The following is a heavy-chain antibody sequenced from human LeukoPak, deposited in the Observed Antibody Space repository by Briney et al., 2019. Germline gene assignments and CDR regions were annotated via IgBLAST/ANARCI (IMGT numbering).Heavy chain of an antibody. CDR2: IYYSGST. CDR3: ARDLTDFWSGYYLLGAFDI. V-gene: IGHV4-30-4*08. Sequence: SETLSLTCTVSGGSISSGDYYWSWIRQPPGKGLEWIGYIYYSGSTYYNPSLKSRVTISVDTSKNQFSLKLSSVTAADTAVYYRARDLTDFWSGYYLLGAFDIWGQGTMVTVSS. D-gene: IGHD3-3*01. J-gene: IGHJ3*02. CDR1: GGSISSGDYY.